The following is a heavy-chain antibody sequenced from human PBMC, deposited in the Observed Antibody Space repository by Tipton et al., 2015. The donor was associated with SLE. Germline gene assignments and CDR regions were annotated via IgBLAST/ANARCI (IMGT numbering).Heavy chain of an antibody. CDR3: AREGVYYYDSSGYSFSY. Sequence: GSLRLSCAASGFTFSSYWMSWVRQAPGKGLEWVANIKQDGSEKYYVDSVKGRFTISRDNAKNSLYLQMNSLRAEDTAVYYCAREGVYYYDSSGYSFSYWGQGTLVTVSS. J-gene: IGHJ4*02. D-gene: IGHD3-22*01. CDR1: GFTFSSYW. CDR2: IKQDGSEK. V-gene: IGHV3-7*01.